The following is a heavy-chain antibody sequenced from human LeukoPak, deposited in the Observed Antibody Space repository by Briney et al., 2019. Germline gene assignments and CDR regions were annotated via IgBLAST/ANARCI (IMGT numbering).Heavy chain of an antibody. V-gene: IGHV3-53*01. CDR1: GFTVSSNY. CDR3: VRGGNGPFDY. Sequence: GGSLRLSCAASGFTVSSNYMSWVRQAPGKGLEWVSIIYSGGGTYYADPVKGRFTISRDNSKNTLYLQINSLRAEDTAVYYCVRGGNGPFDYWGQGTLVTVSS. J-gene: IGHJ4*02. D-gene: IGHD3-16*01. CDR2: IYSGGGT.